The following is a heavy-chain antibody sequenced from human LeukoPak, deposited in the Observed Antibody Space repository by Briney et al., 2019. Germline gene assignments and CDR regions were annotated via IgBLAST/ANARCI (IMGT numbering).Heavy chain of an antibody. J-gene: IGHJ4*02. CDR2: IRSKGYGGTA. Sequence: GGSLRLSCTTSGFTFGDYSRSWFRQAPGKGLEWVGFIRSKGYGGTAEYAASVKGRFTISRDDSNSIAYLKMDSLKTEDTAVYYCTREIRYFDWFQADYWGQGTLVTVSS. CDR3: TREIRYFDWFQADY. D-gene: IGHD3-9*01. CDR1: GFTFGDYS. V-gene: IGHV3-49*03.